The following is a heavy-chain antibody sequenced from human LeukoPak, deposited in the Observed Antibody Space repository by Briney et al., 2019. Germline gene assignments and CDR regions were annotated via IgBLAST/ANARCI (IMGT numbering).Heavy chain of an antibody. Sequence: SETLSLTCAVYGGSFSGYYWSWIRQPPGKGLEWIGEINHSGSTNYNPSLKSRVTISVDTSKNQFSLKLSSVTAADTAVYYCARGPTANYWGQGTLVIVSS. CDR2: INHSGST. CDR1: GGSFSGYY. V-gene: IGHV4-34*01. J-gene: IGHJ4*02. CDR3: ARGPTANY.